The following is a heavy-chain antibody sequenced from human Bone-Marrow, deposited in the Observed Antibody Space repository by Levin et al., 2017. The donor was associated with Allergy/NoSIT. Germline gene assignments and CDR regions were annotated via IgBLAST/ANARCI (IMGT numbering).Heavy chain of an antibody. CDR2: TRNKADSYTT. CDR3: ARASSGPYDI. Sequence: SGGSLRLSCAASGFTLSDHYMDWVRQAPGKGLEWVGRTRNKADSYTTEYAASVKGRFTISRDDSKNSLFLQMNSLKTEDTAVYYCARASSGPYDIWGQGTMVTVSS. D-gene: IGHD3-10*01. CDR1: GFTLSDHY. V-gene: IGHV3-72*01. J-gene: IGHJ3*02.